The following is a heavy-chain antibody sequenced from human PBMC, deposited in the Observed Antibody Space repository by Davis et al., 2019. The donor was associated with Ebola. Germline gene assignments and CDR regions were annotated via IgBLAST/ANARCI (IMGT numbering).Heavy chain of an antibody. CDR3: ARDDSSDYYGSFDY. Sequence: GESLKISCATSGFAFGPYSMHWVRQAPGKGLEWVALISFDESKKYYADSVQGRFTISRDNSRNTLYLEMTSLRPEDTAVYYCARDDSSDYYGSFDYWGEGALVTVSS. J-gene: IGHJ4*02. CDR2: ISFDESKK. V-gene: IGHV3-30-3*01. CDR1: GFAFGPYS. D-gene: IGHD3-22*01.